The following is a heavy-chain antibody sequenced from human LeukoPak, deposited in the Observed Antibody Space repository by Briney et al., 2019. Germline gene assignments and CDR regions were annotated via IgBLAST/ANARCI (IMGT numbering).Heavy chain of an antibody. Sequence: GGSLRLSCAASGFTFSSYAMSWVRQAPRKGLEWVSAISGSGGSTYYADSVKGRFTISRDNSKNTLYLQMNSLRAEDTAVYYCAKGLHDYSNRRLLNFDYWGQGTLVTVSS. V-gene: IGHV3-23*01. CDR1: GFTFSSYA. D-gene: IGHD4-11*01. CDR2: ISGSGGST. CDR3: AKGLHDYSNRRLLNFDY. J-gene: IGHJ4*02.